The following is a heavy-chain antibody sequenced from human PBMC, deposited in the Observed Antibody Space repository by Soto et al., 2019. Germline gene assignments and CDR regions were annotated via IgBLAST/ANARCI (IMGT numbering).Heavy chain of an antibody. CDR1: GFTFSSYA. CDR3: ARPYGGKIGDAPDL. J-gene: IGHJ3*01. V-gene: IGHV3-23*01. D-gene: IGHD4-17*01. Sequence: GGSLRLSCVASGFTFSSYAMSWVRQVPGKGLEWVSTISDAAGSAYYVDSVKGRFTISRDNSKKTLYLQMNSLRAADSAVYYCARPYGGKIGDAPDLWGPGTMVTVSS. CDR2: ISDAAGSA.